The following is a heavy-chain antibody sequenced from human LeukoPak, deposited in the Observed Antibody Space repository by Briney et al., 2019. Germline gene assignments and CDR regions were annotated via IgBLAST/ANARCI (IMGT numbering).Heavy chain of an antibody. V-gene: IGHV3-23*01. CDR2: ISVNGGST. CDR1: GFTFTNYA. J-gene: IGHJ4*02. Sequence: PGGSLRLSCAASGFTFTNYAMNWVRQAPGKGLEWVSGISVNGGSTYYADSVKGRFTISRDNSKNTVYLQMNSLRAEDTAVYYCTKGPLLSDYWGQGTLVTVSS. CDR3: TKGPLLSDY.